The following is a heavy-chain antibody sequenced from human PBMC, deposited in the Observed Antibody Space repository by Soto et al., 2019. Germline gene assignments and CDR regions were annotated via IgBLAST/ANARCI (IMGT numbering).Heavy chain of an antibody. J-gene: IGHJ4*02. D-gene: IGHD6-19*01. CDR2: IYYSGST. CDR3: ARFGIAVAGARPSDY. Sequence: QLQLQESGPGPVKPSETLSLTCTVSGGSISSSSYYWGWIRQPPGKGLEWIGSIYYSGSTYYNPSLKSRVTISVDTSKNQFSLKLSSVTAADTAVYYCARFGIAVAGARPSDYWGQGTLVTVSS. CDR1: GGSISSSSYY. V-gene: IGHV4-39*01.